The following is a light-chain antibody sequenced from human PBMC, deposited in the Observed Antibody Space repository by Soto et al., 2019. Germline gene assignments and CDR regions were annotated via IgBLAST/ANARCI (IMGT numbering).Light chain of an antibody. CDR3: QQYGSTQFN. CDR1: QSVSSSY. V-gene: IGKV3-20*01. Sequence: EIVLTQSPGTLSLSPGERATLSCRASQSVSSSYLAWYQQKPGQAPRLLIYGASSRATGIPDRFSGSESGTDFTLTISRLEPEDFEVYYCQQYGSTQFNFGTGTKVDI. CDR2: GAS. J-gene: IGKJ3*01.